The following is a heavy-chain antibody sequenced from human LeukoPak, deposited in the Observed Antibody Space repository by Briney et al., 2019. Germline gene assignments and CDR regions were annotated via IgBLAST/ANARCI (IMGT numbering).Heavy chain of an antibody. CDR1: GFTFSSYW. CDR2: INSDGSST. Sequence: PGGSLRLSCAASGFTFSSYWMHWVRHAPGKGLVWVSRINSDGSSTSYADSVKGRFTISRDNAKNTLYLQMNSLRAEDTAVYYCARDPDYRHFDYWGQGTLVTVSS. V-gene: IGHV3-74*01. CDR3: ARDPDYRHFDY. J-gene: IGHJ4*02. D-gene: IGHD4-11*01.